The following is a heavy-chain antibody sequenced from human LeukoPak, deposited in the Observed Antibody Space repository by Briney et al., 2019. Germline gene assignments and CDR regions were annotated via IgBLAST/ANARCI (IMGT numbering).Heavy chain of an antibody. CDR3: ANKKGRIAVAGLPFDY. J-gene: IGHJ4*02. V-gene: IGHV3-23*01. D-gene: IGHD6-19*01. CDR2: ISGSGGST. CDR1: GFTFNTYA. Sequence: GGSLRLSCAVSGFTFNTYAMTWVRQAPGKGLEWVSAISGSGGSTYYADSVKGRFTISRDNSKNTLYLQMNSLRAEDTAVYYCANKKGRIAVAGLPFDYWGQGTLVTVSS.